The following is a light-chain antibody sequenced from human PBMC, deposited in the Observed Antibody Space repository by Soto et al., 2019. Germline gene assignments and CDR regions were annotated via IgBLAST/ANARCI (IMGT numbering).Light chain of an antibody. J-gene: IGKJ1*01. CDR3: QQYDSYLWT. CDR1: QDISNL. V-gene: IGKV1-5*03. Sequence: DIQMTQSPSSLSASVGDRVTITCRASQDISNLLAWFQQKPGKAPKLLIYRASNLKSGVPERFSGSRSGTEFTLTISSLQPDDFADYFCQQYDSYLWTFGQGTKVDI. CDR2: RAS.